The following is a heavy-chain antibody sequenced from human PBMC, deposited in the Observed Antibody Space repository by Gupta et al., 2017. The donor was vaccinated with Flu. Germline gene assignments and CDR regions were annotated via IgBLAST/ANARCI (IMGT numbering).Heavy chain of an antibody. D-gene: IGHD2-2*02. J-gene: IGHJ5*02. CDR1: EYTFTAHY. CDR2: INPHSGTT. V-gene: IGHV1-2*06. CDR3: AREKHCSTSSCYRWFDP. Sequence: QVQLVQSGAEVKKPGASVKVSCKASEYTFTAHYIPWVRQAPGQGLEWMGRINPHSGTTNYEQKFQGRVTVTMDTSISTAYMDLSRLRSDDTAVYYCAREKHCSTSSCYRWFDPWGQGTLVTVSS.